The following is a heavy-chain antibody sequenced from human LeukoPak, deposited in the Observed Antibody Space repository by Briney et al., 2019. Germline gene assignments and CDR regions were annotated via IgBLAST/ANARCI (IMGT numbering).Heavy chain of an antibody. J-gene: IGHJ4*02. Sequence: GRSLRLSCAASGFTFDDYAMHWVRQAPGKGLEWVSGISWNSGSIGYADSVKGRFTISRDNAKNSLYLQMNSLRAEDTALYYCAKGKGIRYFGREYYFDYWGQGTLVTVSS. CDR1: GFTFDDYA. D-gene: IGHD3-9*01. CDR2: ISWNSGSI. CDR3: AKGKGIRYFGREYYFDY. V-gene: IGHV3-9*01.